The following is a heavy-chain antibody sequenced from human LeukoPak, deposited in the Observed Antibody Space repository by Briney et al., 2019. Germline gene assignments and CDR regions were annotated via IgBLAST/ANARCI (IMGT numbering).Heavy chain of an antibody. Sequence: ASVKVSCKASGYTFTSYYMHWVRQAPGQGLEWMGWINPNSGGTNYAQKFQGRVTMTRDMSTSTVYMELSSLRSEDTDVYYCARGGYEPSSHAFDIWVQGTMVTVSS. V-gene: IGHV1-2*02. CDR3: ARGGYEPSSHAFDI. CDR2: INPNSGGT. CDR1: GYTFTSYY. J-gene: IGHJ3*02. D-gene: IGHD5-12*01.